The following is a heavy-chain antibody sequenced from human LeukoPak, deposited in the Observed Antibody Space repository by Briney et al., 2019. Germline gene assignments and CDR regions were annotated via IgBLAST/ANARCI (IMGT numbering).Heavy chain of an antibody. V-gene: IGHV4-59*01. Sequence: SETLSLTCTVSGGSISSYYWSWIRQPPGKGLEWIGYIYYSGSTNYNPPLKSRVTISVDTSKNQFSLKLSSVTAADTAVYYCARVGSGYSGYDFDYWGQRTLVTVSS. D-gene: IGHD5-12*01. J-gene: IGHJ4*02. CDR3: ARVGSGYSGYDFDY. CDR2: IYYSGST. CDR1: GGSISSYY.